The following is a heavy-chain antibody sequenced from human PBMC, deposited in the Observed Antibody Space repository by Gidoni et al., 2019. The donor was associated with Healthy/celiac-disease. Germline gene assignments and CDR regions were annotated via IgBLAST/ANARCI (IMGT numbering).Heavy chain of an antibody. V-gene: IGHV1-69*04. J-gene: IGHJ4*02. CDR3: AREVPAMAQATFDY. CDR1: GGTFSSYA. Sequence: QVQLVQSGAEVKKPGSSVKVSCKASGGTFSSYAISWVRQAPGQGLEWMGRIIPILGIANYAQKFQGRVTITADKSTSTAYMELSSLRSEDTAVYYCAREVPAMAQATFDYWGQGTLVTVSS. CDR2: IIPILGIA. D-gene: IGHD5-18*01.